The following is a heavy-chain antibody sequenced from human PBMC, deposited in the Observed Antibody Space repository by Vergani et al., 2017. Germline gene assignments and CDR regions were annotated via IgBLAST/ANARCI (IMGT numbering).Heavy chain of an antibody. D-gene: IGHD6-19*01. J-gene: IGHJ1*01. CDR1: GFTFSNAW. V-gene: IGHV3-15*01. CDR3: TTGAVSGCSFCEYFQH. Sequence: VQLVESGGGLVKPGGSLRLSCAASGFTFSNAWMSWVRQAPGKGLEWVGRIKSKTDGGTTDYAAPVKGRFTISRDDSKNTLYLQMNSLKYEDTAVYYCTTGAVSGCSFCEYFQHWGQGTLVTVSS. CDR2: IKSKTDGGTT.